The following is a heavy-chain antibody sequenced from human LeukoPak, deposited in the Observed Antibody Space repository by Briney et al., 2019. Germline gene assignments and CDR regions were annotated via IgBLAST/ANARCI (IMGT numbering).Heavy chain of an antibody. Sequence: GASVEVSCKASGYTFTGYYMHWVRQAPGQGLEWMGWINPNSGGTNYAQKFQGRVTMTRDTSISTAYMELSRLRSDDTAVYYRARGPYSSSWYNYWGQGTLVTVSS. CDR3: ARGPYSSSWYNY. D-gene: IGHD6-13*01. CDR2: INPNSGGT. CDR1: GYTFTGYY. V-gene: IGHV1-2*02. J-gene: IGHJ4*02.